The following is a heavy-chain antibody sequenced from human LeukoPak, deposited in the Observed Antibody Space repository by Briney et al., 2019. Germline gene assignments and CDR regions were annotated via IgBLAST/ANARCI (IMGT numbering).Heavy chain of an antibody. J-gene: IGHJ5*02. CDR1: SGSISSGDYY. CDR3: ARAHYTDPNWFDP. D-gene: IGHD4-11*01. CDR2: IHYSGST. V-gene: IGHV4-31*03. Sequence: SETLSLTCTVSSGSISSGDYYWSWIRQHPGKGLEWIGYIHYSGSTYYNPSFKSRVTISVDTSKNQFSLKMRSVTAADTAVYYCARAHYTDPNWFDPWGQGTLVTVSS.